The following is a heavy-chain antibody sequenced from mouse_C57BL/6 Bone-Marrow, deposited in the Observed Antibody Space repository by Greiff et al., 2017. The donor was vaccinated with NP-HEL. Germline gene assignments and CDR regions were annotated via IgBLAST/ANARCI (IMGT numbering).Heavy chain of an antibody. V-gene: IGHV1-55*01. CDR3: ARSGYSNYVNRYFDV. CDR2: IYPGSGST. CDR1: GYTFTSYW. Sequence: QVQLQQPGAELVKPGASVKMSCKAFGYTFTSYWITWVKQRPGQGLEWIGDIYPGSGSTNYNEKFKSKATLTVDTSSSTAYMQLSSLTSEDSAVYYCARSGYSNYVNRYFDVWGTGTTVTVSS. D-gene: IGHD2-5*01. J-gene: IGHJ1*03.